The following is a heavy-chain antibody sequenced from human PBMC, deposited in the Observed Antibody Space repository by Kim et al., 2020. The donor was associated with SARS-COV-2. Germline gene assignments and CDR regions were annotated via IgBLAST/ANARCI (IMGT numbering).Heavy chain of an antibody. CDR3: AGKKGGQTSFDY. J-gene: IGHJ4*02. V-gene: IGHV3-9*01. Sequence: VSADSVKGRFTISRDTAKTSLYLQRNSLTTEDTALYYCAGKKGGQTSFDYWGQGTLVTVSS. D-gene: IGHD3-16*01.